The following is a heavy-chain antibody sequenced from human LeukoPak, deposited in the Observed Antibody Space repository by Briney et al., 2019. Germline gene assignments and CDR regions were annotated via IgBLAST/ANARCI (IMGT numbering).Heavy chain of an antibody. CDR1: GGSISSHY. CDR2: IYYSGST. J-gene: IGHJ6*02. Sequence: SETLSLTCTVSGGSISSHYWSWIRQPPGKGLEWIGYIYYSGSTNYNPSLKSRVTISVDTSKNQFSLKLSSVTAADTAVYYCARSYCSGGSCYSFYYGMDVWGQGTTVTVSS. D-gene: IGHD2-15*01. CDR3: ARSYCSGGSCYSFYYGMDV. V-gene: IGHV4-59*11.